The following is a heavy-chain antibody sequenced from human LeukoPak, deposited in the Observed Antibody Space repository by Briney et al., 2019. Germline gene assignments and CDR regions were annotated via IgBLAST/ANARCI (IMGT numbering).Heavy chain of an antibody. CDR1: GFTFSSYW. J-gene: IGHJ4*02. CDR3: ARPLGSGSLAY. D-gene: IGHD3-10*01. CDR2: ISSNGSNT. Sequence: GGSLRLSCAASGFTFSSYWMHWVRQAPGKGLVWVSRISSNGSNTNYADSVKGRFTISRDNAKNTLYLQMNSLRAEDTAVYYCARPLGSGSLAYWGQGTLVTVSS. V-gene: IGHV3-74*01.